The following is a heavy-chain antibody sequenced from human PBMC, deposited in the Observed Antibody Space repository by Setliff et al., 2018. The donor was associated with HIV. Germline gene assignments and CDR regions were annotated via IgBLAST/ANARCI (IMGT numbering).Heavy chain of an antibody. CDR1: GGTFSSYV. Sequence: SVKVSCKASGGTFSSYVISWVRQAPGQGLEWMGGIIPIFGTANYAQKFQGRVTITADESTSTAYMELSSLRSDDTAVYYCARDFSGQQLVGGWFDPWGQGTPVTVSS. CDR3: ARDFSGQQLVGGWFDP. J-gene: IGHJ5*02. V-gene: IGHV1-69*13. D-gene: IGHD6-13*01. CDR2: IIPIFGTA.